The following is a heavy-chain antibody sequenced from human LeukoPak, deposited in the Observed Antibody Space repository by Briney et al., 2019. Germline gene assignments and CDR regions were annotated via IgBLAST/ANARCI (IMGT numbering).Heavy chain of an antibody. D-gene: IGHD5-24*01. CDR3: AREKIEMATIVYYYYYYGMDV. CDR2: INTNTGNP. V-gene: IGHV7-4-1*02. J-gene: IGHJ6*02. Sequence: ASVKVSCKASGYTFISYAMNWVRQAPGQGLEWMGWINTNTGNPTYAQGFTGRFVFSLDTSVSTTYLQISSLKAEDTAVYYCAREKIEMATIVYYYYYYGMDVWGQGTTVTVSS. CDR1: GYTFISYA.